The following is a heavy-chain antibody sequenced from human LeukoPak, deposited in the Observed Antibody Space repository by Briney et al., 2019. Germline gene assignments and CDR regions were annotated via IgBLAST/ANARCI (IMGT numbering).Heavy chain of an antibody. Sequence: ASVKVSCEASGYTFTSYGISWVRQALGQGLEWMGWTSAYNGNTNYAQKLQGRVTMTTDTSTSTAYMELRSLRSDDTAVYYCARSYCSSTSCFLFDYWGQGTLVTVSS. V-gene: IGHV1-18*01. CDR3: ARSYCSSTSCFLFDY. J-gene: IGHJ4*02. CDR1: GYTFTSYG. CDR2: TSAYNGNT. D-gene: IGHD2-2*01.